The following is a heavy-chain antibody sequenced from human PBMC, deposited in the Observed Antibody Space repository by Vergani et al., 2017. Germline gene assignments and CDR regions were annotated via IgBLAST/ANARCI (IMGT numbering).Heavy chain of an antibody. Sequence: QVQLVQSGAEVKKPGSSVKVSCKASGGTFSSYAISWVRQAPGQGLEWMGGIIPIFGTANYAQKFQGRVTITADESTSTAYMELSSLRSEDTAVYYCAKDHVVVVPAAIGYYYYGMDVWGQGTTVTVSS. D-gene: IGHD2-2*01. CDR1: GGTFSSYA. V-gene: IGHV1-69*12. CDR2: IIPIFGTA. CDR3: AKDHVVVVPAAIGYYYYGMDV. J-gene: IGHJ6*02.